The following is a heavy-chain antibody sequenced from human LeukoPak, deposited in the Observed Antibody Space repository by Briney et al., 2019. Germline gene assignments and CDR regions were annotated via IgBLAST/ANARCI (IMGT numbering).Heavy chain of an antibody. CDR1: EYTFTDYY. D-gene: IGHD4-17*01. Sequence: ASVKVSCKASEYTFTDYYMHWVRQAPGQGLEWMGGIIPIFGTANYAQKFQGRVTITADESTSTAYMELSSLRSEDTAVYYCARDRSVAVTTFGSFNWFDPWGQGTLVTVSS. CDR2: IIPIFGTA. CDR3: ARDRSVAVTTFGSFNWFDP. V-gene: IGHV1-69*13. J-gene: IGHJ5*02.